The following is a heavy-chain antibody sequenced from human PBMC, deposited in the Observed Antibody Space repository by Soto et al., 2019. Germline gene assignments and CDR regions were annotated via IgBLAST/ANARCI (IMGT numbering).Heavy chain of an antibody. D-gene: IGHD6-19*01. CDR3: VRDFRGAVAGSEFDH. J-gene: IGHJ4*02. V-gene: IGHV3-74*01. CDR2: INGNADNS. CDR1: GFSFVSYW. Sequence: EVHLAESGGGLVLPGGSLRLSCAASGFSFVSYWMHWVRQVPGEGLAWVSRINGNADNSDYADSVKGRFTISRDNAMNRLYLQMDSLRADDTGVYYCVRDFRGAVAGSEFDHWGQGTLVTVSS.